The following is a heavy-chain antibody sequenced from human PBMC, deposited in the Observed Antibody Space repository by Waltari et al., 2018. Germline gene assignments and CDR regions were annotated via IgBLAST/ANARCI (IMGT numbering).Heavy chain of an antibody. D-gene: IGHD3-10*02. CDR1: GCSISSSSYY. CDR2: VYYSGST. J-gene: IGHJ4*02. V-gene: IGHV4-39*01. CDR3: ARCSGTYYGDFDY. Sequence: QLQLQESGPGLVKPSETLSLTCTVPGCSISSSSYYWGWIRQPPGKGLEWIGSVYYSGSTYYNPSLKSRVTISVDTSKNQFSLKLSSVTAADTAVYFCARCSGTYYGDFDYWGQGTLVIVSS.